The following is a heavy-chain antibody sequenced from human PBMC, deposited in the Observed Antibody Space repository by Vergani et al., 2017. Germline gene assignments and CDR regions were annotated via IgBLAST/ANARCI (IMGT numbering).Heavy chain of an antibody. Sequence: EVQLVESGGGLVQPGGSLRLSCAASGFTFSSYSMNWGRRAPGKVLQWVSYISSSSSTLYYADSVKVRFTISSDNAKNSLYLQMNSLRDEDTAVYYCARTLEDGYSDFDYLGQGTLVTVSS. V-gene: IGHV3-48*02. J-gene: IGHJ4*02. CDR2: ISSSSSTL. CDR1: GFTFSSYS. D-gene: IGHD5-24*01. CDR3: ARTLEDGYSDFDY.